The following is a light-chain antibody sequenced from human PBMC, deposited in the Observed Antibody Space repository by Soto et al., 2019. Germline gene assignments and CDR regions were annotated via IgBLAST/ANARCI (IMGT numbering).Light chain of an antibody. CDR3: QHYGSSPRIT. Sequence: DIQITQSPSSLSSSVLERFTITCRASQSISSYLNWYQQKPGKAPKLLIYAASSLQSGVPSRFSGSGSGTDFTLTISRLEPDDFAVYYCQHYGSSPRITFGLGTRLEIK. V-gene: IGKV1-39*01. J-gene: IGKJ5*01. CDR1: QSISSY. CDR2: AAS.